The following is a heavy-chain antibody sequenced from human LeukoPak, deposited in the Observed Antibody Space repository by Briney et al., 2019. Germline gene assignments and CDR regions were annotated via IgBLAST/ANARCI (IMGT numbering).Heavy chain of an antibody. D-gene: IGHD4-17*01. CDR3: ARGYGDYFDY. J-gene: IGHJ4*02. V-gene: IGHV4-59*01. CDR1: GDSISTFS. CDR2: IYYSGST. Sequence: SETLSLTCTVSGDSISTFSWSWVRQPPGKGLEWIGYIYYSGSTNYIPSLKSRVTISVDTSKNQFSLKLSSVTAADTAVYYCARGYGDYFDYWGQGTLVTVSS.